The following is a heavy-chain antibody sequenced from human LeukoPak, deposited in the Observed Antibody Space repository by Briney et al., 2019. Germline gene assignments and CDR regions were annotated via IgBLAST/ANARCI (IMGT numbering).Heavy chain of an antibody. CDR3: ARGLDFWSGYLYYFDY. CDR1: GGSFSGYY. J-gene: IGHJ4*02. D-gene: IGHD3-3*01. Sequence: SETLSLTCAVYGGSFSGYYWSWIRQPPGKGLEWIGEIKHSGSTNYNPSLKSRVTISVDTSKNQFSLKLSSVTAADTAVYYCARGLDFWSGYLYYFDYWGQGTLVTVSS. CDR2: IKHSGST. V-gene: IGHV4-34*01.